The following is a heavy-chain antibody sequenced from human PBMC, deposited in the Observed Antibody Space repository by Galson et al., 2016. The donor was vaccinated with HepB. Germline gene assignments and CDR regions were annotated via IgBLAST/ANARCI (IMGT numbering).Heavy chain of an antibody. J-gene: IGHJ4*02. D-gene: IGHD4-11*01. CDR3: ARDSATVSPEIRDYFAY. CDR1: GITFMNYG. CDR2: ISYDGTNK. V-gene: IGHV3-30*03. Sequence: SLRLSCAASGITFMNYGMHWVRQAPGKGLEWVAIISYDGTNKYYADSVKGRLTISRDNAKNSLHLQMDSLRDEDTAVYYCARDSATVSPEIRDYFAYWGQGTLVTVSS.